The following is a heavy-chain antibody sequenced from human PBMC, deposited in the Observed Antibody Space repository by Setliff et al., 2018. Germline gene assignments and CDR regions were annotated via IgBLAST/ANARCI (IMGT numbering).Heavy chain of an antibody. Sequence: PGGSLRLSCAASGFTFDDYVTSWVRQAPGKGLEWVSDINRNGGRIGYADPVKGRFTISRDNAKNSLFLQMSSLRAEDTAVYFCAKESGAHYFYYYYMDVWGKGTTVTVSS. CDR3: AKESGAHYFYYYYMDV. D-gene: IGHD2-15*01. CDR1: GFTFDDYV. J-gene: IGHJ6*03. V-gene: IGHV3-20*04. CDR2: INRNGGRI.